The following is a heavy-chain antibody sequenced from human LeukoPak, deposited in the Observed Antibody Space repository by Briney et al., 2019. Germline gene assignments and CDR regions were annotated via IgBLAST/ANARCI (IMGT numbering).Heavy chain of an antibody. CDR2: ISSSVSTI. CDR1: GFTFSRFE. J-gene: IGHJ4*02. Sequence: PVGSLRLSCAASGFTFSRFEMNWVGQAPGKGLEGVSYISSSVSTIDYADSVKGRFTISRDNAKNSLYLQMNSLRAEDTAVYYCARDAEVGYFDSSNFYDYWGQGTLVTVSS. CDR3: ARDAEVGYFDSSNFYDY. V-gene: IGHV3-48*03. D-gene: IGHD3-22*01.